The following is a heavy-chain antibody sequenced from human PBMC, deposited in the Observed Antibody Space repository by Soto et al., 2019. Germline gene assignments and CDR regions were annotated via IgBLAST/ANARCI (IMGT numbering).Heavy chain of an antibody. CDR3: AREWEIAAAGNRNWFDP. V-gene: IGHV3-33*01. Sequence: GSLRLSCAASGFTFSSYGMHWVRQAPGKGLEWVAVIWYDGSNKYYADSVKGRFTISRDNSKNKLYLQMNSLRAEDTAVYYCAREWEIAAAGNRNWFDPWGQGTLVTVSS. CDR1: GFTFSSYG. CDR2: IWYDGSNK. D-gene: IGHD6-13*01. J-gene: IGHJ5*02.